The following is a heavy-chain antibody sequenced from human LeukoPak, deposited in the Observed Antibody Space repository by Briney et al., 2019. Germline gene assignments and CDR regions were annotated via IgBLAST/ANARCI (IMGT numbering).Heavy chain of an antibody. CDR2: IYYSGTT. D-gene: IGHD1-1*01. V-gene: IGHV4-39*01. CDR3: ARRSTKENGFDF. CDR1: GDSISGSSYY. Sequence: SETLSLTCTVSGDSISGSSYYWGWIRQPPGEGLEWIGTIYYSGTTYYNPSLGSRVTISLDTSKNQFSLKLTSVTAADTAVYYCARRSTKENGFDFWGQGTLVTVSS. J-gene: IGHJ4*02.